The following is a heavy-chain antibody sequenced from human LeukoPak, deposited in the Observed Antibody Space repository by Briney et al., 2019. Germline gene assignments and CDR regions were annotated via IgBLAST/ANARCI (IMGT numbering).Heavy chain of an antibody. J-gene: IGHJ4*02. D-gene: IGHD4-17*01. Sequence: PSETLSLTCAVYGGSFSGYYWSWIRQPPGKGLEWIGYIYYGGSTNYNPSLKSRVTISVDTSKNQFSLKLSSVTAADTAVYYCARYGEMADYFDYWGQGTLVTVSS. V-gene: IGHV4-59*01. CDR2: IYYGGST. CDR1: GGSFSGYY. CDR3: ARYGEMADYFDY.